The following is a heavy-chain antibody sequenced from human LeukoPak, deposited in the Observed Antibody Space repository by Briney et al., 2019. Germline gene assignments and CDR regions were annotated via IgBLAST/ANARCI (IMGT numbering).Heavy chain of an antibody. V-gene: IGHV4-38-2*02. CDR2: IYHSGST. J-gene: IGHJ4*02. CDR1: GYSISSGYY. D-gene: IGHD5-24*01. CDR3: ARCNGYNPSDY. Sequence: PSETLSLTCTVSGYSISSGYYWGWIRQPPAKGLEWIGSIYHSGSTYYNPSLKSRVTISVDTSKNQFSLKLSSATAADTAVYYCARCNGYNPSDYWGQGTLVTVSS.